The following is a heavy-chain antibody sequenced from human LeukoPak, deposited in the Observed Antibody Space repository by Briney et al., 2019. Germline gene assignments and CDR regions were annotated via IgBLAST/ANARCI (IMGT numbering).Heavy chain of an antibody. CDR1: GFTFSSCS. CDR3: AKVTYGSGTYGAFDY. Sequence: GGTLRLSCAGSGFTFSSCSMSWVRPAPGKGREWVSCIRGSGTSTYYADSVKGRFTISRDNSKNTLYLQMNSLRAEDTAVYYCAKVTYGSGTYGAFDYWGQGTLVTVSS. J-gene: IGHJ4*02. V-gene: IGHV3-23*01. D-gene: IGHD3-10*01. CDR2: IRGSGTST.